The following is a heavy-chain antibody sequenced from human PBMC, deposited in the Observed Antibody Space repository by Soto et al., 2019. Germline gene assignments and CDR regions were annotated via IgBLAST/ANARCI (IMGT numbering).Heavy chain of an antibody. J-gene: IGHJ4*02. V-gene: IGHV3-21*01. CDR2: ISSSSSYI. CDR1: GFTFSSYS. D-gene: IGHD1-1*01. Sequence: GGSLRLSCAASGFTFSSYSMNWVRQAPGKGLEWVSSISSSSSYIYYADSVKGRFTISRDNAKNSLYLQMNSLRAEDTAVYYCATEKRATTPPFDYWGQGTLVTVSS. CDR3: ATEKRATTPPFDY.